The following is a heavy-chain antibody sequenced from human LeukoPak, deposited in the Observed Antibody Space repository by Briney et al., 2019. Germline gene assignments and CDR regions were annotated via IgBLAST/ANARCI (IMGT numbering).Heavy chain of an antibody. Sequence: GSSVKVVCKASGNTFTSYEIKWVRQATGQKLEWMGWMNPNSGNTGYAQKFQGRVTMTRNTSISTAYMELSRLRSEDTAVYYCARAGQDSSTYYFDYWGQGTLVTVSS. CDR2: MNPNSGNT. J-gene: IGHJ4*02. CDR1: GNTFTSYE. CDR3: ARAGQDSSTYYFDY. D-gene: IGHD5-18*01. V-gene: IGHV1-8*01.